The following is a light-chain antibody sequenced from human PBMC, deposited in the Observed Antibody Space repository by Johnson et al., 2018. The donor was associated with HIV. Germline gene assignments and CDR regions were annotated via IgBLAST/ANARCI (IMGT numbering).Light chain of an antibody. CDR2: DDN. J-gene: IGLJ1*01. Sequence: QSVLSQPPSVSAAPGQKVTISCSGSSSNIGNNYVSWYQQFPGAAPKLLIYDDNKRPSRIPDRFSGSKCGTSATQGLTGLQTGDEADFYCGAWDSSLGAHYVFGTGTRVTVL. CDR3: GAWDSSLGAHYV. CDR1: SSNIGNNY. V-gene: IGLV1-51*01.